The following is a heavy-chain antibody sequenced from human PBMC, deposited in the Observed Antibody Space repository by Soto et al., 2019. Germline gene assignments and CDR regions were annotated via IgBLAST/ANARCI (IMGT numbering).Heavy chain of an antibody. Sequence: QVQLVESGGGVVQPGRSLRLSCAASGFTFSSYGMHWVRQAPGKGLEWVAVIWYDGSNKYYADSVKGRFTISRDNSKNTLYLQMNGLRAEDTAVYYCARDGVHDYVWGSYRGRAFDYWGQGTMVTVSS. V-gene: IGHV3-33*01. D-gene: IGHD3-16*02. CDR3: ARDGVHDYVWGSYRGRAFDY. CDR1: GFTFSSYG. J-gene: IGHJ4*02. CDR2: IWYDGSNK.